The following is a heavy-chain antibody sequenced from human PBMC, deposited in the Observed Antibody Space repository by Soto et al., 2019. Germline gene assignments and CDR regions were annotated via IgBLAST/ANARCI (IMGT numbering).Heavy chain of an antibody. J-gene: IGHJ4*02. CDR1: GGTFSSYA. V-gene: IGHV1-69*13. CDR2: IIPIFGTA. D-gene: IGHD3-10*01. CDR3: ATDQASEFFFDS. Sequence: SVKVSCKASGGTFSSYAISWVRQAPGQGLEWMGGIIPIFGTANYAQKFQGRVTITADESTSTAYMELSSLRSEDTAVYYCATDQASEFFFDSWGQGTLVTVSS.